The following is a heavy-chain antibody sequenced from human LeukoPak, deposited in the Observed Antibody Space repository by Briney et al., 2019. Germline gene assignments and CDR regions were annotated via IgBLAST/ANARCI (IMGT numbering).Heavy chain of an antibody. D-gene: IGHD5-24*01. Sequence: ASVNVSCKASGYTFTSYGISWVRQAPGQGLEWMGWISAYNGNTNYAQKLQGRVTMTTDTSTSTAYMELSRLRSDDTAVYYCARAEGWLPPYNFDYWGQGTLVTVSS. J-gene: IGHJ4*02. CDR2: ISAYNGNT. CDR3: ARAEGWLPPYNFDY. CDR1: GYTFTSYG. V-gene: IGHV1-18*01.